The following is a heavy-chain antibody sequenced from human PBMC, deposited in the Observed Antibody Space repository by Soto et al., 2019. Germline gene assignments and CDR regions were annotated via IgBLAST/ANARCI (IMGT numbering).Heavy chain of an antibody. CDR1: GGFISSYY. D-gene: IGHD1-1*01. J-gene: IGHJ4*02. Sequence: SETLSLSCCVSGGFISSYYWSWIRQPAGVGLEWIGRIYASGSTNYDPSLKSRVTVSVATSKNQFSLKLTSVTAADTATYYCARGGMVIIPTATAFDYWGQGTLVTVSS. CDR3: ARGGMVIIPTATAFDY. CDR2: IYASGST. V-gene: IGHV4-4*07.